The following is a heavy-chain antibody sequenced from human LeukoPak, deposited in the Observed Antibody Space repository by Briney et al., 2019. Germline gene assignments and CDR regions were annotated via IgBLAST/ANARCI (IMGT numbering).Heavy chain of an antibody. CDR3: ARVRPGQWLLRDAFDI. Sequence: PGGSLRLSCAASGFTFSSYSMNWVRQAPGKGLEWVSSISSSSSYIYYADSVKGRFTISRDNAKNSLYLQMNSLRAEDTAVYYCARVRPGQWLLRDAFDIWDQGTMVTVSS. CDR1: GFTFSSYS. J-gene: IGHJ3*02. D-gene: IGHD5-12*01. CDR2: ISSSSSYI. V-gene: IGHV3-21*01.